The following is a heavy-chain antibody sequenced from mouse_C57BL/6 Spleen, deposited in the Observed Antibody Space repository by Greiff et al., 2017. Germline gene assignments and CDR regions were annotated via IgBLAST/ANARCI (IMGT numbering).Heavy chain of an antibody. D-gene: IGHD2-4*01. Sequence: VQLQQSGTVLARPGASVKMSCKTSGYTFTSYWMHWVKQRPGQGLEWIGAIYPGNSNTSYNQKFKGKAKLTAVTSASTAYMELSSLTNEDSAVYYCTRYDYDGGFDYWGQGTTLTVSS. CDR3: TRYDYDGGFDY. CDR1: GYTFTSYW. CDR2: IYPGNSNT. J-gene: IGHJ2*01. V-gene: IGHV1-5*01.